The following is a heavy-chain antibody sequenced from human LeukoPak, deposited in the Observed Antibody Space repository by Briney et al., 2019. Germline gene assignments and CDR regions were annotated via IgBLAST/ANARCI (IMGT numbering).Heavy chain of an antibody. J-gene: IGHJ3*02. Sequence: ASVKVSCKASGYTFTGYYTHWVRQAPGQGLEWMGRIHPNNGGTNYAQKFQGRVTMTRDTSISTAYMELSRLRSDETAVYYCARLGYCSGGNCYSGDGNAFDIWGQGTRVTVSS. CDR3: ARLGYCSGGNCYSGDGNAFDI. CDR1: GYTFTGYY. D-gene: IGHD2-15*01. CDR2: IHPNNGGT. V-gene: IGHV1-2*06.